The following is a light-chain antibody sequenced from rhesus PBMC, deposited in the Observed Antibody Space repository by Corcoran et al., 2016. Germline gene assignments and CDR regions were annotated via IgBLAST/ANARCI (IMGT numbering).Light chain of an antibody. CDR2: AAS. CDR1: QGISTS. CDR3: LQYNSDPYS. J-gene: IGKJ2*01. V-gene: IGKV1-43*02. Sequence: DIQMTQSPSSLSASVGDRVTITCRASQGISTSFNWYQQKPGKAPKRLIYAASSLESGVPSRFSGSGVGTDFTLTISSLQPEDFATYYCLQYNSDPYSFGQGTKVEIK.